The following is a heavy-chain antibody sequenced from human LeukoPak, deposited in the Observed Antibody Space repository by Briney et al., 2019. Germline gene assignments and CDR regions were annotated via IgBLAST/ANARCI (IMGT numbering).Heavy chain of an antibody. CDR3: AKASWVSSADAVL. J-gene: IGHJ4*02. Sequence: GGSLRLCCVASGFTFSSYAMSWVRQAPARGLEWVASLRGDGSTFYADSVKGRFTLSRDESRNTVYLQLTYLRVEDTAVYYCAKASWVSSADAVLWGQGTPVTVSS. D-gene: IGHD3-16*01. V-gene: IGHV3-23*01. CDR1: GFTFSSYA. CDR2: LRGDGST.